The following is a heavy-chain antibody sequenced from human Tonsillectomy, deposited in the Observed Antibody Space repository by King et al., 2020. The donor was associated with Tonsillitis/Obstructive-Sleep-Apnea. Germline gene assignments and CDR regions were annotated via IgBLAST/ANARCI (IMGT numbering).Heavy chain of an antibody. V-gene: IGHV3-53*01. CDR3: ARIHREEDKGFGVVIGYYMDV. CDR2: MYSGGSR. CDR1: GFTVTSNY. Sequence: VQLVESGGGLIQPGGSLRLSCAVSGFTVTSNYMSWFRQAPGKGLEWVSIMYSGGSRYYEDSVRGRFTISRDTSKNTLYLQMNSLRAEDTAIYYCARIHREEDKGFGVVIGYYMDVWGKGTTVTVSS. J-gene: IGHJ6*03. D-gene: IGHD3-3*01.